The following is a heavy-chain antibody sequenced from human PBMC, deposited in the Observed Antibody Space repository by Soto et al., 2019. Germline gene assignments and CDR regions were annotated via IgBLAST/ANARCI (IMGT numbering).Heavy chain of an antibody. CDR3: ARPRNNWNDPFDY. D-gene: IGHD1-20*01. CDR1: GGSISSYY. V-gene: IGHV4-59*08. CDR2: IYYSGGT. Sequence: PSESMSLTSTVPGGSISSYYWSWIRQPPGKGLEWIGYIYYSGGTNYNPSLKSRVTISVDTSKNQFSLKLSSVTAADTAVYYCARPRNNWNDPFDYWAQGTLVNVSS. J-gene: IGHJ4*02.